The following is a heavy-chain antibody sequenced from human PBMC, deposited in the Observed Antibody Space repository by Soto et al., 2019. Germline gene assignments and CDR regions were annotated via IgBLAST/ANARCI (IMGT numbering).Heavy chain of an antibody. V-gene: IGHV2-26*01. CDR3: ARALREELPIYYFDS. CDR2: IFWNDER. Sequence: SGPTLMNPTETLTLTCTVSGFSLSKARMGVSWIRQPPGKALEWLAHIFWNDERSYNTSLKSRLTISRDTSKSQVVLTMTNVDPVDTGTYFCARALREELPIYYFDSWGQGTLVTVSS. CDR1: GFSLSKARMG. D-gene: IGHD1-7*01. J-gene: IGHJ4*02.